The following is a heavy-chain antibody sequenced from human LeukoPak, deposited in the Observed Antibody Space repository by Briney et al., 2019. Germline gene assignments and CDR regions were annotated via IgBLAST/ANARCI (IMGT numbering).Heavy chain of an antibody. Sequence: GGSLRLSCAASGFTFSSYWMNWVRQAPGKGLVWVSHINSDGSITSYADSVKGRFTISRDNAKNTLYLQMNSLRAEDTAVYYCARDAVDTANAVWGQGTTVTVSS. J-gene: IGHJ6*02. CDR1: GFTFSSYW. CDR2: INSDGSIT. CDR3: ARDAVDTANAV. V-gene: IGHV3-74*01. D-gene: IGHD5-18*01.